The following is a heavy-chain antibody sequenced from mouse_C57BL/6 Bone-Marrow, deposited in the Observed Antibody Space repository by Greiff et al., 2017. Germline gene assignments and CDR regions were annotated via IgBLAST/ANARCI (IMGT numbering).Heavy chain of an antibody. V-gene: IGHV5-6*02. CDR1: GFTFSSYG. CDR2: ISSGGSYT. CDR3: ARRGYYYAMDY. Sequence: EVQRVESGGDLVKPGGSLKLSCAASGFTFSSYGMSWVRQTPDKRLEWVATISSGGSYTYYPDSVKGQFTISRDNAKNTLYLQMSSLKSEDTAMDYCARRGYYYAMDYWGQGTSVTVSS. J-gene: IGHJ4*01.